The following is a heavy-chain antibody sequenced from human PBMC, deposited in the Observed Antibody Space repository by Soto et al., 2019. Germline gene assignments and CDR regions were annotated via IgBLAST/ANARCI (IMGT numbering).Heavy chain of an antibody. J-gene: IGHJ6*02. D-gene: IGHD3-22*01. CDR2: ISGNGVNT. Sequence: PGGSLRLSCAASGFTFSAYAMSWVRQAPGQGLEWVSIISGNGVNTYYADSVKGRLTISRDNFKNTLYPQIHSLRAEDTAVYFCAKDHEKSEEPTIIGYYYNGMDVWGQGTTVTVSS. CDR1: GFTFSAYA. V-gene: IGHV3-23*01. CDR3: AKDHEKSEEPTIIGYYYNGMDV.